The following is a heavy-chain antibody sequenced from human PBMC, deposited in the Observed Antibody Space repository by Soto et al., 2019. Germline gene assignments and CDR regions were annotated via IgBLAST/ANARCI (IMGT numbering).Heavy chain of an antibody. V-gene: IGHV3-33*01. CDR2: IWYDGSNK. CDR3: ARGWYCSGGSCYPDYFDY. D-gene: IGHD2-15*01. CDR1: GFTFSSYG. J-gene: IGHJ4*02. Sequence: QVQLVESGGGVVQPGRSLRLSCAASGFTFSSYGMHWVRQAPGKGLEWVAVIWYDGSNKYYADSVKGRFTISRDNXNXTXXLQMNSLRAEDTAVYYCARGWYCSGGSCYPDYFDYWGQGTLVTVSS.